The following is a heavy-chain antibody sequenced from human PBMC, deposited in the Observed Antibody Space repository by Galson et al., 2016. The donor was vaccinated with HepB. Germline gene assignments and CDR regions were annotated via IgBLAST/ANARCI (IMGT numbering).Heavy chain of an antibody. CDR3: ARAASEIPRVISDS. D-gene: IGHD2-21*01. J-gene: IGHJ4*02. V-gene: IGHV1-3*01. Sequence: SVKVSCKAFGYPFSDYDIHWARQAPGQRLEWMGWVNPGNGNTKYSQKFQGRATFTRDTSANTAYMELSSLRSEDTAVYFCARAASEIPRVISDSWGQGSLVIVSS. CDR2: VNPGNGNT. CDR1: GYPFSDYD.